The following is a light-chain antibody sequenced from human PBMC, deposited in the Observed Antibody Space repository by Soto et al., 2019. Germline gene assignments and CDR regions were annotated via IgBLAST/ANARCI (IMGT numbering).Light chain of an antibody. J-gene: IGKJ2*01. CDR1: QSLVDSHGDTY. CDR3: MQGTHWPPYT. V-gene: IGKV2-30*01. Sequence: DVVMTQSPLSLPVTLGQPASISCRSSQSLVDSHGDTYLNWLQQRPGQSPRSLIYKVSNRDSGVPDRFSGSGSGTDFTLKISRVEAEDVGVYYCMQGTHWPPYTFGQGTKLEIK. CDR2: KVS.